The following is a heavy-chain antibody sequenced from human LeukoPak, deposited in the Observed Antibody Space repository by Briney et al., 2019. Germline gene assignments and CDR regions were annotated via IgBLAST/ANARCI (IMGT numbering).Heavy chain of an antibody. CDR1: GFTFSSYG. D-gene: IGHD2-15*01. CDR3: AKGVCSGGSCFFDY. V-gene: IGHV3-23*01. J-gene: IGHJ4*02. Sequence: GGSLRLPCVALGFTFSSYGMGWVRQAPGKGLEWFSAPIDSGGRTNYPDSGKGRFTISRDNSKTALYLQMNSLRAEDTAVYYCAKGVCSGGSCFFDYWGQGTLVTVSS. CDR2: PIDSGGRT.